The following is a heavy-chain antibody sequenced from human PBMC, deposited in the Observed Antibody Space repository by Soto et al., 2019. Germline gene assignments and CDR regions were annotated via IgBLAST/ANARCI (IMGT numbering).Heavy chain of an antibody. CDR2: IVGGSGNT. CDR1: GFTFTSSA. Sequence: QMQLVQSGPEVKKPGTSVKVSCKASGFTFTSSAVQWVRQARGQRLEWIGWIVGGSGNTNYAQKLQERVTITRDMSTSTAYMELSSLRSEYTAVYYCAAHGSGGCNSRGDYWGQGTLVTVSS. D-gene: IGHD3-10*01. V-gene: IGHV1-58*01. CDR3: AAHGSGGCNSRGDY. J-gene: IGHJ4*02.